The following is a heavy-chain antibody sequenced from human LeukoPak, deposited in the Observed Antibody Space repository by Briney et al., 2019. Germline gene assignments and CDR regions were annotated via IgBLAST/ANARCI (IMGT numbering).Heavy chain of an antibody. CDR2: IYSDGTT. Sequence: PGGSLRLSCAASRFAVSSNFMSWVRQAPGKGLEWVSTIYSDGTTYYADSVKGRFTISRHNSKNTLYLQMNSLRAEDTAVYYCASAGYASGFDPWGQGTLVTVSS. CDR1: RFAVSSNF. V-gene: IGHV3-53*04. CDR3: ASAGYASGFDP. J-gene: IGHJ5*02. D-gene: IGHD3-16*01.